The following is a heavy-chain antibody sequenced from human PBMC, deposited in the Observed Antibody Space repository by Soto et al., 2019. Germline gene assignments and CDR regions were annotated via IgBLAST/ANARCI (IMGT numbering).Heavy chain of an antibody. CDR2: INPSGGST. Sequence: ASVKVSCKASGYTFTSYYMHWVRQAPGQGLEWMGIINPSGGSTSYAQKFQGRVTMTRDTSTSTVYMELSSLRSEDTAVYYCARGGLIVVVITYLNYGMDVWGQGTTVTASS. V-gene: IGHV1-46*01. D-gene: IGHD3-22*01. CDR3: ARGGLIVVVITYLNYGMDV. J-gene: IGHJ6*02. CDR1: GYTFTSYY.